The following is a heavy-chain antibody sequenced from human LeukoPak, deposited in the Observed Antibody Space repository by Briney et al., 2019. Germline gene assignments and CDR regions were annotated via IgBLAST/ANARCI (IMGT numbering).Heavy chain of an antibody. CDR3: ASGYDSSGLFDY. Sequence: GGSLRLSCAASGFTFSSYAMHWVRQAPGKGLEWVAVISYDGSNKYYADSVKGRFTISRDNSKNTLYLQMSSLRAEDTAVYYCASGYDSSGLFDYWGQGTLVTVSS. J-gene: IGHJ4*02. CDR2: ISYDGSNK. CDR1: GFTFSSYA. V-gene: IGHV3-30-3*01. D-gene: IGHD3-22*01.